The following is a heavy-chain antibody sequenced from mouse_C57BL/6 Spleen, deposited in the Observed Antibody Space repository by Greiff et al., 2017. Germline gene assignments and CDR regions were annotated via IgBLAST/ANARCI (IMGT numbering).Heavy chain of an antibody. J-gene: IGHJ1*03. Sequence: EVKLMESGGGLVQPGGSLKLSCAASGFTFSDYGMAWVRQAPRQGPEWVAFISNLAYSIYYADTVTGRFTIARENAKNTLYLEMSSLRSEDTAMYYCARDYDYDGRYVDVWGTGTTVTVSS. CDR1: GFTFSDYG. CDR2: ISNLAYSI. CDR3: ARDYDYDGRYVDV. V-gene: IGHV5-15*01. D-gene: IGHD2-4*01.